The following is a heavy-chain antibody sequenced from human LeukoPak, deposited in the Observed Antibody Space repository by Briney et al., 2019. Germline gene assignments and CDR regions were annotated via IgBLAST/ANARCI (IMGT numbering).Heavy chain of an antibody. CDR1: GGSISSYY. J-gene: IGHJ4*02. Sequence: SETLSLTCTVSGGSISSYYWSWIRQPPGKGLEWIGSIYYSGNTYYNPSLKSRVTISLDTSKNQFSLRLSSVTAADTAVYYCARGDGSGYYYFLDYWGQGTLVTVSP. CDR3: ARGDGSGYYYFLDY. D-gene: IGHD3-22*01. V-gene: IGHV4-39*07. CDR2: IYYSGNT.